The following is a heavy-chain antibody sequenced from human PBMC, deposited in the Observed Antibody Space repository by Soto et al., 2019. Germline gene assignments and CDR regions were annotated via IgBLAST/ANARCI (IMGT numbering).Heavy chain of an antibody. CDR2: VYATGTT. CDR1: GASISGFY. Sequence: LSLTCTVSGASISGFYWSWIRKSAGKGLEWIGRVYATGTTDYNPSLKSRVMMSVDTSKKQFSLKLRSVTAADTAVYYCVRDGTKTLRDWFDPWGQGISVTVSS. D-gene: IGHD1-1*01. J-gene: IGHJ5*02. CDR3: VRDGTKTLRDWFDP. V-gene: IGHV4-4*07.